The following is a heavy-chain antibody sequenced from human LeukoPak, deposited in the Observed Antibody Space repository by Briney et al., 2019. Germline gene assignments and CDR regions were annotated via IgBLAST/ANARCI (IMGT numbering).Heavy chain of an antibody. D-gene: IGHD3-10*01. V-gene: IGHV4-31*03. CDR2: IYYGGST. J-gene: IGHJ4*02. Sequence: TLSLTCTVSGGSISSGGYYWSWIRQHPGKGLEWIGCIYYGGSTYYNSSLKSRVTISVDTSKNQFSLKLSSVTAADTAVYYCASDEITMEGDYWGQGTLVTVSS. CDR3: ASDEITMEGDY. CDR1: GGSISSGGYY.